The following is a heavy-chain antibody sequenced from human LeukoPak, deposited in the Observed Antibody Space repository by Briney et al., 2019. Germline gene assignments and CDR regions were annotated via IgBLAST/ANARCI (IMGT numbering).Heavy chain of an antibody. V-gene: IGHV4-39*01. CDR1: GGSISSSSYY. CDR3: ASTRIAAAGYNWFDP. D-gene: IGHD6-13*01. Sequence: SETLSLTCTVSGGSISSSSYYWGWIRQPPGKGLEWFGSIYYSGSTYYNPSLKSRVTISVDTSKNQFSLKLSSVTAADTAVYYCASTRIAAAGYNWFDPWGQGTLVTVSS. CDR2: IYYSGST. J-gene: IGHJ5*02.